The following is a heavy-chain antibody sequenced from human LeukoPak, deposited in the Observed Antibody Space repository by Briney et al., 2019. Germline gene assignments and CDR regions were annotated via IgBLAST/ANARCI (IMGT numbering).Heavy chain of an antibody. CDR3: SAFPGY. CDR1: GGSISSYY. J-gene: IGHJ4*02. V-gene: IGHV4-59*08. Sequence: SETLSLTCTVSGGSISSYYWSWIRQPPGKGLEWMGYIYYSGSTNYNPSLKSRVTISVDTSKNQFSLKRNSVTAADTAVYYCSAFPGYWGQGILVTVSS. CDR2: IYYSGST.